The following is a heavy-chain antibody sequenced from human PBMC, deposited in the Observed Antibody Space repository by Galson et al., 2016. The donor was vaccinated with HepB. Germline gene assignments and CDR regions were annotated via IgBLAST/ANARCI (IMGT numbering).Heavy chain of an antibody. Sequence: SLRLSCAASGFTFSSYSMNWVRQAPGKGLEWVSSISTSSSYIYYADSVKGRFTISRDNAKNSLYLQMNSLRAEDTAVYYCARDPGSSLDYWGQGTLVTVSS. CDR1: GFTFSSYS. CDR3: ARDPGSSLDY. CDR2: ISTSSSYI. D-gene: IGHD6-6*01. J-gene: IGHJ4*02. V-gene: IGHV3-21*01.